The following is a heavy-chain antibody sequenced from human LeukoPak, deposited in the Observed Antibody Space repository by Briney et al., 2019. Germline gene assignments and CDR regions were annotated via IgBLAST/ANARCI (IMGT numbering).Heavy chain of an antibody. Sequence: PSETLSLTCTVSGGSISSYYWSWIRQPPGKGLEWIGYIYYSGSTNYNPSLKSRVTISVDTSKNQFSLKLSSVTAADTAVYYCAREVVPAAIRVWFDPWGQGTLVTVSS. V-gene: IGHV4-59*12. CDR1: GGSISSYY. CDR2: IYYSGST. CDR3: AREVVPAAIRVWFDP. J-gene: IGHJ5*02. D-gene: IGHD2-2*01.